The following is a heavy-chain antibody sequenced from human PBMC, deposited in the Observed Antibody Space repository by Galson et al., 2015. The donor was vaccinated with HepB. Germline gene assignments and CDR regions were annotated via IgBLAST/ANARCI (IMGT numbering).Heavy chain of an antibody. D-gene: IGHD5-24*01. CDR1: GFTFSSYG. CDR3: ARVPHGYNFVPVDY. Sequence: SLRLSCAASGFTFSSYGMRWVRQAPGKGLEWVAVIWYDGSNKYYADSVKGRFTISRDNSKNTLYLQMNSLRAEDTAVYYCARVPHGYNFVPVDYWGQGTLVTVSS. J-gene: IGHJ4*02. CDR2: IWYDGSNK. V-gene: IGHV3-33*01.